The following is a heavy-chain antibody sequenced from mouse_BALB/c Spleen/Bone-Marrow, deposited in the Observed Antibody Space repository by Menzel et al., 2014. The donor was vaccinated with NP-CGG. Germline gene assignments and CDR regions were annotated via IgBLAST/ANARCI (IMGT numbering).Heavy chain of an antibody. CDR3: RRLGLYWYHDN. Sequence: EVKVVESGGGLVQPGGSLNLACVASGFNFGRYWMSWARQAPGKGLEWIGEINPGSRTINYTPSLKDKFIITRDNSKNTLFLPMSNVVSEGSAYYYGRRLGLYWYHDNWGQGTTLTVSS. CDR2: INPGSRTI. D-gene: IGHD2-1*01. CDR1: GFNFGRYW. J-gene: IGHJ2*01. V-gene: IGHV4-2*02.